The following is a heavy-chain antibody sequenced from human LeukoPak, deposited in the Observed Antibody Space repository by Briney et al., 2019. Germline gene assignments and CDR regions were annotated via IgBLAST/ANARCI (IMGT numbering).Heavy chain of an antibody. J-gene: IGHJ4*02. CDR1: GGSISSSSYY. CDR2: IYYSGST. V-gene: IGHV4-39*07. D-gene: IGHD3-9*01. Sequence: SETLSLTCTVSGGSISSSSYYWGWIRQPPGKGLEWIGSIYYSGSTYYNPSLKSRVTISVDTSKNQFSLKLSSVTAADTAVYYCASAYYDILTGYSYYFDYWGQGTLVTVSS. CDR3: ASAYYDILTGYSYYFDY.